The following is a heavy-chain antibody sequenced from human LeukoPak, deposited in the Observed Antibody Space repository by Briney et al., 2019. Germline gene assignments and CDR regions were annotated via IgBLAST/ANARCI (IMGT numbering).Heavy chain of an antibody. CDR3: AKEDTTGTTPFDY. CDR2: VSSNGGST. CDR1: GFTFSSYA. Sequence: GGSLGLSCAASGFTFSSYAMHWVRQAPGKGLEWVSTVSSNGGSTYYADSVKGRFTISRDNSKNTLFLQMNSLRGEDTAVYYCAKEDTTGTTPFDYWGQGTLVSVSS. V-gene: IGHV3-23*01. D-gene: IGHD1-1*01. J-gene: IGHJ4*02.